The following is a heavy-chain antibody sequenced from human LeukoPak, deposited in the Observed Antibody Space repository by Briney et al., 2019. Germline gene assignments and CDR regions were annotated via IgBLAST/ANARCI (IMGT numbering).Heavy chain of an antibody. Sequence: ASVKVSCKASGGTFSSYTTSWVRQAPGQGLKWMGRIIPILGIANYAQKFQGRVTITADKSTSTAYMELSSLRSEDTAVYYCARDRWGSTSPGDYWGQGTLVTVSS. J-gene: IGHJ4*02. CDR1: GGTFSSYT. V-gene: IGHV1-69*04. CDR2: IIPILGIA. CDR3: ARDRWGSTSPGDY. D-gene: IGHD2-2*01.